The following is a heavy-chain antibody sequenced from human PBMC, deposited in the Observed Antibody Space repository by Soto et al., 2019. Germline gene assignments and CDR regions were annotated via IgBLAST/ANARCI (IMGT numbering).Heavy chain of an antibody. CDR2: IYYSGST. Sequence: QVQLQESGPGLVKPSETLSLTCTVSGGSISSYYWSWIRQPPGKGLEWIGYIYYSGSTNYNPSLKSRVTISVDTSKNQFSLKLSSVTAADTAVYYCARDGDYYGSGEEDAFDIWGQGTMVTVSS. D-gene: IGHD3-10*01. CDR1: GGSISSYY. V-gene: IGHV4-59*01. J-gene: IGHJ3*02. CDR3: ARDGDYYGSGEEDAFDI.